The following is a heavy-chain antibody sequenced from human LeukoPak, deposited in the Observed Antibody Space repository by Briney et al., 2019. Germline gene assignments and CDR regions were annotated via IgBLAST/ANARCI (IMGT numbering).Heavy chain of an antibody. J-gene: IGHJ4*02. CDR1: GGSFSGYY. D-gene: IGHD3-10*01. Sequence: PSETLSLTCAVYGGSFSGYYWSWIRQPPGKGLEWIGEINHSGSTNYNPSLKSRVTISVDTSKNQFSLKLSSVTAADTAVYYCARGGSGSYYLLGSRLYDYWGQGTLVTVSS. CDR3: ARGGSGSYYLLGSRLYDY. CDR2: INHSGST. V-gene: IGHV4-34*01.